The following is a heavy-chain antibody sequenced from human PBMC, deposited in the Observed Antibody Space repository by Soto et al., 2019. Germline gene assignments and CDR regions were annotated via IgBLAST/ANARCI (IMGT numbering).Heavy chain of an antibody. Sequence: QMQLQESGPGLVKPSGTLSLTCAVSGGSINNISWWSWVRQPPGTGLEWIGETYHSGSTNYNPSLRSRVTISVDKSNNQFALKLNSVTAADTAVYYGARAGSGVVQHWGQGTLVIVSS. D-gene: IGHD3-10*01. J-gene: IGHJ1*01. CDR3: ARAGSGVVQH. V-gene: IGHV4-4*02. CDR1: GGSINNISW. CDR2: TYHSGST.